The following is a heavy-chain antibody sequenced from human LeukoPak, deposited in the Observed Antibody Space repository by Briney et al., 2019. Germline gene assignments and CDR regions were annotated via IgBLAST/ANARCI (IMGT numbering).Heavy chain of an antibody. Sequence: PSETLSLTCTVSGGSISSYYWSWIRQPAGEGLEWIGRIYTSGSTNYNPSLKSRVTMSVDTSKNQFSLKLSSVAAADTAVYYCARDFRSWELPYYYYYMDVWGKGTTVTVSS. D-gene: IGHD1-26*01. J-gene: IGHJ6*03. CDR2: IYTSGST. V-gene: IGHV4-4*07. CDR1: GGSISSYY. CDR3: ARDFRSWELPYYYYYMDV.